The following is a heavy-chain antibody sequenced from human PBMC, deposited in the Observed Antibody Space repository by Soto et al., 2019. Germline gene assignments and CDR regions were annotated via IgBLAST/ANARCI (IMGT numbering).Heavy chain of an antibody. CDR1: GYTFTGYY. Sequence: ASVKVSCKASGYTFTGYYIHWVRQAPGQGLEWMGWINPNSGGTNYAQKFQGWVAISVDTSKNQFSLKLSSVTAADTAVYYCAREAFQSSSYLFDYWGQGTLVTVSS. CDR3: AREAFQSSSYLFDY. V-gene: IGHV1-2*04. D-gene: IGHD6-6*01. CDR2: INPNSGGT. J-gene: IGHJ4*02.